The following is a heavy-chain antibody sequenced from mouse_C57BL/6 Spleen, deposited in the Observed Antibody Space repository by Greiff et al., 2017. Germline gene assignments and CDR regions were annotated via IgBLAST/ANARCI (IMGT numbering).Heavy chain of an antibody. CDR1: GYTFTDYY. J-gene: IGHJ2*01. CDR3: ARSGGYDYLFDY. V-gene: IGHV1-26*01. D-gene: IGHD2-4*01. CDR2: INPNNGGT. Sequence: VQLKQSGPELVKPGASVKISCKASGYTFTDYYMNWVKQSHGKSLEWIGDINPNNGGTSYNQKFKGKATLTVDKSSSTAYMELRSLTSEDSAVYYCARSGGYDYLFDYWGQGTTLTVSS.